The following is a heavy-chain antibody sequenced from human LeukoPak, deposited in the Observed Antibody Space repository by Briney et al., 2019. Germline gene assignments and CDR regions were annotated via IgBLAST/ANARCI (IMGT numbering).Heavy chain of an antibody. CDR3: AKDRGTMIAGILDP. D-gene: IGHD3-22*01. J-gene: IGHJ5*02. CDR1: GFTFSSYA. CDR2: ISGSGGST. V-gene: IGHV3-23*01. Sequence: GGSLRLSCAASGFTFSSYAMSWVRQAPGKGLEWVSAISGSGGSTYYADSVKGRFTISRDNSKNTLYLQMSSLRAEDTAVYYCAKDRGTMIAGILDPWGQGTLVTVSS.